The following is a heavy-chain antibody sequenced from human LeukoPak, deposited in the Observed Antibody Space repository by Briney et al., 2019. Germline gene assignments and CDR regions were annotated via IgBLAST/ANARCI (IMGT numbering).Heavy chain of an antibody. CDR1: GFTVSSNY. D-gene: IGHD4-17*01. Sequence: GGSLRLSCAASGFTVSSNYMSWVRQAPGKGLEWVSVIYSGGATYYADSVKGRFTISRDNSKNTLYLQMNSLRVEDTAVYCCASPPSTVTTYLDYWGQGTLVTVSS. CDR2: IYSGGAT. J-gene: IGHJ4*02. V-gene: IGHV3-66*01. CDR3: ASPPSTVTTYLDY.